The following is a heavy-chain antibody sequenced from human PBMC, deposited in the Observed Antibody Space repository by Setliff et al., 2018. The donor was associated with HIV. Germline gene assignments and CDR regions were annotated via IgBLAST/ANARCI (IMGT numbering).Heavy chain of an antibody. CDR3: SKILNLYNYMDA. J-gene: IGHJ6*03. CDR2: INHSGST. D-gene: IGHD3-9*01. Sequence: SETLSLTCAVYGGSFSDYYWSWNRQPPGKGLEWIGEINHSGSTYSNPSLKSRVTFSLDTSKNQFSLRLSSGTAADTAVYYCSKILNLYNYMDAWGKGTSVTVSS. CDR1: GGSFSDYY. V-gene: IGHV4-34*01.